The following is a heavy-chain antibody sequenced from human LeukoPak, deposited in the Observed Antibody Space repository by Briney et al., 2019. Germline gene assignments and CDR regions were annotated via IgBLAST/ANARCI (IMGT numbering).Heavy chain of an antibody. J-gene: IGHJ4*02. V-gene: IGHV1-18*04. Sequence: VASVKVSCKPSGYTFTDFYIHWVRQAPGQGLEWMGWISAYNGRTNYAQKFQGRVTMTTDTSTTTVYMELRSLRSDDTAVYYCARVDIEIVSGEFDYWGQGALVIVSS. CDR3: ARVDIEIVSGEFDY. D-gene: IGHD2-2*03. CDR1: GYTFTDFY. CDR2: ISAYNGRT.